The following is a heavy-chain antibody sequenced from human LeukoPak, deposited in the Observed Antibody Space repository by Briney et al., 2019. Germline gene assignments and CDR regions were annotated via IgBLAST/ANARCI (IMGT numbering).Heavy chain of an antibody. CDR3: ARVSVAGYFDY. Sequence: PSETLSLTCTVSGGSISSSSYYSGWLRQPPGKGLEWIGRIYYSGSTYYNPSFKSRVTISVDTSKNQSSLKLSSVTAADTAVYYCARVSVAGYFDYWGQGTLVTVSS. J-gene: IGHJ4*02. CDR2: IYYSGST. V-gene: IGHV4-39*07. CDR1: GGSISSSSYY. D-gene: IGHD6-19*01.